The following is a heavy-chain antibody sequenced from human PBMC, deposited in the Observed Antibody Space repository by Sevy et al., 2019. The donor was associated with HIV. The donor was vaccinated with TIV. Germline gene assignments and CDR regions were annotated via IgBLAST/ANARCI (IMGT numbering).Heavy chain of an antibody. CDR1: GFTFSSYS. Sequence: GGSLRLSCAASGFTFSSYSMNWVRQAPGKGLEWVSYISSSSSTIYYEDSVKGRFTISRDNAKNALYLQMNSLRDEDTAAYYCARAPTVVVITTFYYYGMDVWGQGTTVTVSS. J-gene: IGHJ6*02. D-gene: IGHD3-22*01. CDR3: ARAPTVVVITTFYYYGMDV. CDR2: ISSSSSTI. V-gene: IGHV3-48*02.